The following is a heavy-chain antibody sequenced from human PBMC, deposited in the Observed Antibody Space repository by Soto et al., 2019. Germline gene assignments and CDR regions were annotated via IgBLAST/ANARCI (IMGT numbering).Heavy chain of an antibody. V-gene: IGHV4-30-4*08. CDR3: ARALTRIYDFRSGYYDDFDY. D-gene: IGHD3-3*01. CDR1: GGSISSGDYY. CDR2: IYYSGST. Sequence: QTLSLTCTVSGGSISSGDYYWSWIRQPPGKGLEWIGYIYYSGSTYYNPSLKSRVTISVDTSKNQFSLKLSSVTAADTAVYYCARALTRIYDFRSGYYDDFDYWGQGTLVTVSS. J-gene: IGHJ4*02.